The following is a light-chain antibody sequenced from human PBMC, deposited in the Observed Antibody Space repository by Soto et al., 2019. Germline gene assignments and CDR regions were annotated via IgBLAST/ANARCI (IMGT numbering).Light chain of an antibody. V-gene: IGLV1-51*01. J-gene: IGLJ2*01. CDR1: SSNIGNNY. Sequence: QSVLTQPPSVSAAPGQKVTISCSGSSSNIGNNYVSWYQHLPGTAPKLLIYNNNQRPSGIRDRFSGSKSDTSATLGITGLQTGDEADYYCGAWDSSLSGVIFGGGTKLTVL. CDR2: NNN. CDR3: GAWDSSLSGVI.